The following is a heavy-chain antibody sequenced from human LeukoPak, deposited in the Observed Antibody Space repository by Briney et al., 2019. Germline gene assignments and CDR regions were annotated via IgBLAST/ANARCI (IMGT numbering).Heavy chain of an antibody. J-gene: IGHJ4*02. D-gene: IGHD1-26*01. CDR2: INSDGSST. CDR1: GFTFSSYW. Sequence: PGGSLRLSCAASGFTFSSYWMHWVRQAPGKGLVWVSRINSDGSSTSYADSVKGRFTISRDNSKNTLYLQMNSLRAEDTAVYYCARDMGVGATFARRGMTWGQGTLVTVSS. V-gene: IGHV3-74*01. CDR3: ARDMGVGATFARRGMT.